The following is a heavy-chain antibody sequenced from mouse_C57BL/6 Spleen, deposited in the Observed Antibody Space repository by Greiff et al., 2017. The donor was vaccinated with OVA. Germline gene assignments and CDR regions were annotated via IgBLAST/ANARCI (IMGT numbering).Heavy chain of an antibody. CDR3: ARHGSSYEWDY. J-gene: IGHJ2*01. CDR1: GFTFSSYG. CDR2: ISSGGSYT. V-gene: IGHV5-6*02. D-gene: IGHD1-1*01. Sequence: DVKLVESGGDLVKPGGSLKLSCAASGFTFSSYGMSWVRQTPDKRLEWVATISSGGSYTYYPDSVKGRFTISRDNAKNTLYLQMSSLKSEDTAMYYCARHGSSYEWDYWGQGTTLTVSS.